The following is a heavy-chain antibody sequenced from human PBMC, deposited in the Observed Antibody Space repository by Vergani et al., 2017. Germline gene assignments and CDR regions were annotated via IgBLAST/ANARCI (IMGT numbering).Heavy chain of an antibody. J-gene: IGHJ4*02. V-gene: IGHV4-34*01. CDR2: IRHDGIT. D-gene: IGHD2-8*01. CDR3: PREVYGTNGVCFTLLDG. Sequence: QAQLQQWAAGLLKPSETLSLTCAIYGGSSHDYWWTWIRQPPGKGLEWIGEIRHDGITHYSPSLKSRVTISIDTSTHQFSLNLRSVTAADTAVYYCPREVYGTNGVCFTLLDGWSRAALVTVSS. CDR1: GGSSHDYW.